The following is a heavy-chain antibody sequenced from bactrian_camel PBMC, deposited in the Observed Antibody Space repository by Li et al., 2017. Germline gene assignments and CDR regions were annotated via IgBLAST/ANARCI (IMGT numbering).Heavy chain of an antibody. Sequence: HVQLVESGGGSVQTGGSLRLSCSASGLEFSRTCVGWFRQAAGKKRGEVATIYFGGGTEYLSRVRGRFIASQDKSKNRLTLQMLNLKPEDTAMYYCAAQSAPAIPTMQTMCPRSAYMGQGNEVTVS. D-gene: IGHD4*01. V-gene: IGHV3S53*01. CDR1: GLEFSRTC. J-gene: IGHJ4*01. CDR2: IYFGGGT.